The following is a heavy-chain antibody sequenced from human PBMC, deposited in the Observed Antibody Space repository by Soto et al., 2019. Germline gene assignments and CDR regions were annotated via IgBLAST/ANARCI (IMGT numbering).Heavy chain of an antibody. CDR3: ARHLGNYGYWAFDF. CDR2: IYYTGRT. J-gene: IGHJ4*02. V-gene: IGHV4-39*01. CDR1: GASISESSHY. Sequence: QLLLQESGPGLVKPSETLSLTCAVSGASISESSHYWAWIRQPPGKGLEWIASIYYTGRTYYNPPLRSRITISIDTSRDQFSLNLSSATAADMAVYYCARHLGNYGYWAFDFWGQGTLVPVSS. D-gene: IGHD4-17*01.